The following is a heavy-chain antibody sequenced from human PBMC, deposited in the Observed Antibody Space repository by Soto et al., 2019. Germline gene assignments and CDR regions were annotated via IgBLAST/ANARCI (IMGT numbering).Heavy chain of an antibody. CDR1: GFTFSSYG. J-gene: IGHJ6*02. D-gene: IGHD3-10*01. CDR2: ISYDGSNK. Sequence: PGGSLRLSCAASGFTFSSYGMHWVRQAPGKGLEWVAVISYDGSNKYYADSVKGRFTISRDNSKNTLFLQMNSLRAEDTAVYYCAKGLVVRGVYYYYYYGMDVWGQGTTVTVSS. CDR3: AKGLVVRGVYYYYYYGMDV. V-gene: IGHV3-30*18.